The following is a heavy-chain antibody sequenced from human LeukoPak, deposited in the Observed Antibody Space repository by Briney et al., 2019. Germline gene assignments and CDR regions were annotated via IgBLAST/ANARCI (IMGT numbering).Heavy chain of an antibody. CDR2: ISSSSSYI. Sequence: GGSLRLSCAASGFTFSNYSMNWVRQAPGKGLEWVSSISSSSSYIYYADSVKGRFTISRDNAKNSLYLQMNSLRAEDTAVYYCARDTQTTTMVTPIYYGMDVWGQGTTVTVSS. V-gene: IGHV3-21*01. J-gene: IGHJ6*02. CDR3: ARDTQTTTMVTPIYYGMDV. CDR1: GFTFSNYS. D-gene: IGHD4-23*01.